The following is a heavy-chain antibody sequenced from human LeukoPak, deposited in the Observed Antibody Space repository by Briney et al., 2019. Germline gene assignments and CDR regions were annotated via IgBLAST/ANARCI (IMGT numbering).Heavy chain of an antibody. CDR1: GFTFDDYA. CDR3: AKGSSGSYYFDY. J-gene: IGHJ4*02. CDR2: ISWNSGSI. V-gene: IGHV3-9*03. Sequence: GGSLRLSCAASGFTFDDYAMHWVRQAPGKGLEWVSGISWNSGSIGYADSVKGRFTISRDNARNSLYLQMNSLRAEDMALYYCAKGSSGSYYFDYWGREPWSPSP. D-gene: IGHD6-19*01.